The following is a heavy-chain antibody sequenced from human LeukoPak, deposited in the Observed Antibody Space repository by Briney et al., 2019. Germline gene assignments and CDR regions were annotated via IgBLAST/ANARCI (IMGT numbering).Heavy chain of an antibody. V-gene: IGHV3-23*01. J-gene: IGHJ4*02. CDR2: ISTSSGRT. D-gene: IGHD4-17*01. Sequence: PGGSLRLSCAASGFTFSNAWMSWVRQTPGKGLEWVSAISTSSGRTYYADSVKGRFSISRDNSKNTLYLQINSLRAEDTAVYYCAKERGYSGDPQDFDYWGQGTLVTVSS. CDR1: GFTFSNAW. CDR3: AKERGYSGDPQDFDY.